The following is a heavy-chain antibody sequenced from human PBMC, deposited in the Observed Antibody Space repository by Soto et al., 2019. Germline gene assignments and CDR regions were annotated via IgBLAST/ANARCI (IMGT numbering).Heavy chain of an antibody. CDR1: GGTFSSYA. V-gene: IGHV1-69*13. D-gene: IGHD5-18*01. CDR3: ARGASAYSYRSPAFEL. CDR2: IIPIFGTA. Sequence: SVKVSCKASGGTFSSYAISWVRQAPGQGLEWMGGIIPIFGTANYAQKFQGRVTITADESTSTAYMELSSLRSEDTAVYYCARGASAYSYRSPAFELWGQGTLVTVSS. J-gene: IGHJ4*02.